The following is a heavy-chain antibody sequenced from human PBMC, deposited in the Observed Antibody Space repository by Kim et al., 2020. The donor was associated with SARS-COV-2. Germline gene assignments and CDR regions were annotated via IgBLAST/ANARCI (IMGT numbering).Heavy chain of an antibody. J-gene: IGHJ1*01. CDR1: GFIFSDFG. CDR3: ARGRGYYWGVGGY. V-gene: IGHV3-33*01. CDR2: IWYDGTNK. Sequence: GGSLRLSCVASGFIFSDFGMHWVRQAPGKGLEWVAVIWYDGTNKYYADSVKGRFTISRDSSKSALYLQMNSLRGEDTAVYYCARGRGYYWGVGGYWGQGTLVTVSS. D-gene: IGHD3-3*01.